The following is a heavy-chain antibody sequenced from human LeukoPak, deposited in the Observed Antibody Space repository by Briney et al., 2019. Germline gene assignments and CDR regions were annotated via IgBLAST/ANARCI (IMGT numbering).Heavy chain of an antibody. CDR1: GYSFSSYW. CDR2: IYPGGSAT. D-gene: IGHD3-3*01. Sequence: GESPKISWKGSGYSFSSYWIGWVRQVPGKSPEWMGIIYPGGSATRLGPLFQGQATISADKSIATAYRQWSSLKASDSAMYYWARLRPTICGDTQPAPADYWGQGTLVTVSS. V-gene: IGHV5-51*03. J-gene: IGHJ4*02. CDR3: ARLRPTICGDTQPAPADY.